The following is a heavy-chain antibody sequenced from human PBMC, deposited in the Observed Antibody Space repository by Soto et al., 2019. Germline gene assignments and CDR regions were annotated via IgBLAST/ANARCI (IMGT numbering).Heavy chain of an antibody. CDR2: IKCDGSEK. J-gene: IGHJ4*02. V-gene: IGHV3-7*03. Sequence: PVGSLRLSCAASGFTFSRSCMHWVCQAPEKGQEWVADIKCDGSEKYYVDSVKGRLTISRDNAKNSLYLQVNSLRVEDMTVYYCVRAGIATMVPGVVDFDYWGQGTLVTVSS. CDR3: VRAGIATMVPGVVDFDY. D-gene: IGHD3-10*01. CDR1: GFTFSRSC.